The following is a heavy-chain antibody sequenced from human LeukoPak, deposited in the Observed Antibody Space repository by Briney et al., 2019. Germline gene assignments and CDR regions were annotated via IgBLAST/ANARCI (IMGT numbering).Heavy chain of an antibody. CDR2: ISAYNGNT. Sequence: VASVKVSCKASGYTFTSYGISWVRQAPGQGLEWMGWISAYNGNTNYAQKLQGRVTMTTDTSTSTAYMELRSLRSDDTAVYYCARVIPDYGDYVFDYWGQGTLVTVSS. CDR1: GYTFTSYG. V-gene: IGHV1-18*01. J-gene: IGHJ4*02. CDR3: ARVIPDYGDYVFDY. D-gene: IGHD4-17*01.